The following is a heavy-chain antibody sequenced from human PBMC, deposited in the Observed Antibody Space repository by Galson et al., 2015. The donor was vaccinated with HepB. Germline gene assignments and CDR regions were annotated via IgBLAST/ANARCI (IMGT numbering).Heavy chain of an antibody. CDR3: AKDRRDILTGYYASCYVDY. Sequence: SLRLSCAASGFTFSSYAMSWVRQAPGKGLEWVSAISGSGGSTYYADSVKGRFTISRDNSKNTLYLQMNSLRTEDTAVYYCAKDRRDILTGYYASCYVDYWGQGTLVTVSS. V-gene: IGHV3-23*01. D-gene: IGHD3-9*01. J-gene: IGHJ4*02. CDR1: GFTFSSYA. CDR2: ISGSGGST.